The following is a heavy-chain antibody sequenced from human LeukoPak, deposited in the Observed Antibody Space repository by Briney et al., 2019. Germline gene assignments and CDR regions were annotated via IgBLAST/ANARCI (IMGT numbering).Heavy chain of an antibody. CDR3: ARAPLGIRFLEWQFDY. D-gene: IGHD3-3*01. Sequence: SETLSLTCTVSGGSIDSYYWSWIRQPPGKGLEWIGYIYYSGSTNYNPSLKSRVTISVDTSKNQFSLKLSSVTAADTAVYYCARAPLGIRFLEWQFDYWGQGTLVTVSS. V-gene: IGHV4-59*01. J-gene: IGHJ4*02. CDR2: IYYSGST. CDR1: GGSIDSYY.